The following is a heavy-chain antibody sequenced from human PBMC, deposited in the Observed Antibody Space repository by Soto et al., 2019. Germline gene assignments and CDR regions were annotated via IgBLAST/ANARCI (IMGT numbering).Heavy chain of an antibody. CDR3: AKSLAVGATTPFDY. V-gene: IGHV1-8*01. J-gene: IGHJ4*02. D-gene: IGHD1-26*01. Sequence: ASVKVSCKASGYTFTSYDINCVRQATGQGFEYLGWMNPNSGNTGYVKKFQGRVTMTRDTSMSTAYMELSSLRSEDTAVYYCAKSLAVGATTPFDYWGQGTLVTVSS. CDR1: GYTFTSYD. CDR2: MNPNSGNT.